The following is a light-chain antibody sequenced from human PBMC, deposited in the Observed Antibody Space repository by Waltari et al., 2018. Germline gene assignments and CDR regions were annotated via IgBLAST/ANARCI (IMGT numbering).Light chain of an antibody. CDR1: FSNIGSHS. V-gene: IGLV1-44*01. Sequence: QSVLTQPPSVSGTPGQRVTISCSGSFSNIGSHSVNWYQQLPGTSPSLLIYNTNQGPSGVPHRFSASKSGTSASLAITGLQSEDEAYYYCAAWDDSLGAVFGGGTKLTVL. CDR3: AAWDDSLGAV. CDR2: NTN. J-gene: IGLJ3*02.